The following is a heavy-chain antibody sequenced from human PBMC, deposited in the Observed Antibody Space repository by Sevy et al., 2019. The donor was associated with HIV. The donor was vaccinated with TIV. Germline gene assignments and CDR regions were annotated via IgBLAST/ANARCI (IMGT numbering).Heavy chain of an antibody. D-gene: IGHD3-3*01. J-gene: IGHJ6*02. CDR2: INPKSGAT. CDR3: ARESYDFWTGTVDSDYGMDV. CDR1: GYTFSDSGYY. Sequence: ASVKVSCKASGYTFSDSGYYVHWVRQAPGQGLEWMGWINPKSGATNYAQKFQGRVTMTRDTSVSTANLELSRLRSDDTAVYYCARESYDFWTGTVDSDYGMDVWGQGTTVTVS. V-gene: IGHV1-2*02.